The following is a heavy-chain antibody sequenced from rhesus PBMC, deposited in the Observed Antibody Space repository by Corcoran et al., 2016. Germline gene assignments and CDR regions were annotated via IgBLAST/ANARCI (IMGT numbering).Heavy chain of an antibody. CDR3: ARGGGSSPFDY. V-gene: IGHV2S1*01. J-gene: IGHJ4*01. Sequence: QVTLKESGPALVKPTPTLTLTCTFSGFSLSTSGMGVGWIRQPPGKALEWLASNYWDDDKYYRPALKSRRTITKDTAKNQVVLTMTNMDPLDTDTYYCARGGGSSPFDYWGQGVLVTVSS. CDR1: GFSLSTSGMG. CDR2: NYWDDDK. D-gene: IGHD4-29*01.